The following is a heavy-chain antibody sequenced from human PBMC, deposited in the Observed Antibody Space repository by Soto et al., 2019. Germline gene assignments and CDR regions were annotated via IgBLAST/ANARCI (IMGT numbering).Heavy chain of an antibody. J-gene: IGHJ4*02. Sequence: GGSLRLSCAASGFTFSSYAMSWVRQAPGKGLEWVSAISGSGGSTYYADSVKGRFTISRENYKKTLYLQMNSLRAEDTAVYYCAKDRRDSSGYYYRQTFDYWGQGTLVTSPQ. CDR2: ISGSGGST. CDR1: GFTFSSYA. V-gene: IGHV3-23*01. CDR3: AKDRRDSSGYYYRQTFDY. D-gene: IGHD3-22*01.